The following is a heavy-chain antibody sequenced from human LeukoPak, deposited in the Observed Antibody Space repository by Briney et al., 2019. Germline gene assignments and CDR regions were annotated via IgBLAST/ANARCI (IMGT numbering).Heavy chain of an antibody. Sequence: LSLTCAVYGGSFSGYYWSWICQAPGKGLEWVAVISYDGSDKYYADSVKGRFTISRDNSKNTLYLQMNSLRAEDTAVYYCARDSRQLALDSWGQGTLVTVSS. CDR3: ARDSRQLALDS. J-gene: IGHJ4*02. D-gene: IGHD1-1*01. CDR2: ISYDGSDK. CDR1: GGSFSGYY. V-gene: IGHV3-30*03.